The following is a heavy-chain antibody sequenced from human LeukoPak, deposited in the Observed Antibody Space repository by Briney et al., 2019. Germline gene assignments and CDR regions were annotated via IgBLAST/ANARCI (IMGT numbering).Heavy chain of an antibody. D-gene: IGHD4-17*01. J-gene: IGHJ4*02. Sequence: PGGSLRLSCAGSGVTFSSYTRSWVRQAPGKGLEWVSSISSSASYIYYADSVRGRFTISRDDATNSLFLHMHSLRADATAVYYCATWDDHGDYVAFEYWGQGTLVPVSS. CDR3: ATWDDHGDYVAFEY. V-gene: IGHV3-21*01. CDR2: ISSSASYI. CDR1: GVTFSSYT.